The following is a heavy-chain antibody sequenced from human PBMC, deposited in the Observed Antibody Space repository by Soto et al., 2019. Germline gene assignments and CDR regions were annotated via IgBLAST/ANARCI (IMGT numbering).Heavy chain of an antibody. V-gene: IGHV3-30*18. Sequence: QVQLVESGGGVVQPGRSLRLSCAASGFTFSSYGMHWVRQAPGKGLEWVAGISYDGSNKYNADSVKGRFTISRDNSKNTLYLQMNSLRAEDTAVYYCAKDKVPVVVTAPLDYWGQGTLVTVSS. CDR2: ISYDGSNK. D-gene: IGHD2-21*02. J-gene: IGHJ4*02. CDR3: AKDKVPVVVTAPLDY. CDR1: GFTFSSYG.